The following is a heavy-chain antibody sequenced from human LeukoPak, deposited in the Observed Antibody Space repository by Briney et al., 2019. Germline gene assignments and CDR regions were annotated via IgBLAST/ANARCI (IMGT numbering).Heavy chain of an antibody. D-gene: IGHD1-26*01. Sequence: PSETLSLTCAVYGGSFSGYYWSWIRQPPGKGLEWIGEINHSGSTNYNPSLKSRVTISVDTSKNQFSLKLSSVTAADTAVYYCARDLAVGAAHDAFDIWGQGTMVTVSS. J-gene: IGHJ3*02. V-gene: IGHV4-34*01. CDR3: ARDLAVGAAHDAFDI. CDR1: GGSFSGYY. CDR2: INHSGST.